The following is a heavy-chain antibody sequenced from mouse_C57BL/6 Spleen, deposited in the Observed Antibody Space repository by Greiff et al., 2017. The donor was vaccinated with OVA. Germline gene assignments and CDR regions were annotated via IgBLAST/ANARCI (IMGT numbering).Heavy chain of an antibody. CDR1: GYSITSGYD. V-gene: IGHV3-1*01. Sequence: EVQRVESGPGMVKPSQSLSLTCTVTGYSITSGYDWHWIRHFPGNKLEWMGYISYSGSTNYNPSLKSRISITHDTSKNHFFLKLNSVTTEDTATYYCAREGGYDYFDYWGQGTTLTVSS. J-gene: IGHJ2*01. D-gene: IGHD2-3*01. CDR2: ISYSGST. CDR3: AREGGYDYFDY.